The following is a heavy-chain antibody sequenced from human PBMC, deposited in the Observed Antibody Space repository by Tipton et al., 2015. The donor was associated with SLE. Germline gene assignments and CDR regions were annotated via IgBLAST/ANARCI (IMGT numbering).Heavy chain of an antibody. V-gene: IGHV1-69*06. CDR1: GGSFVSYT. J-gene: IGHJ4*02. Sequence: QSGPEVKKPGSSVKVSCKASGGSFVSYTVNWVRQAPGHGLEWMGGIIPLSGRANYAQRFQGRVTFTADKSTNTAYMELSSLKSEYMAVYYCAGFCGGDCHFGYWGQGALVTVSS. CDR3: AGFCGGDCHFGY. D-gene: IGHD2-21*01. CDR2: IIPLSGRA.